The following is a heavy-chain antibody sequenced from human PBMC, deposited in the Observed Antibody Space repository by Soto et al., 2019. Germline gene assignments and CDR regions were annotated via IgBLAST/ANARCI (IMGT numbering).Heavy chain of an antibody. CDR2: ISTTSSSI. Sequence: PGGSMRLSCSASGLPFSSYGMNWVRQAPGKGLEWISYISTTSSSIYYADSVKGRFTISRDNAKNSLFLQMNSLRDEDTAVYYCARKGVAFDYWGQGALVNVSS. CDR1: GLPFSSYG. D-gene: IGHD3-3*01. V-gene: IGHV3-48*02. J-gene: IGHJ4*02. CDR3: ARKGVAFDY.